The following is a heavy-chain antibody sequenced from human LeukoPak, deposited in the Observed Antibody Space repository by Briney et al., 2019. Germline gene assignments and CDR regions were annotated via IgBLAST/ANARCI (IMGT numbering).Heavy chain of an antibody. CDR1: GGTFSSYT. CDR2: IIPILGIA. J-gene: IGHJ4*02. V-gene: IGHV1-69*02. CDR3: ARGGVGPNRFDY. Sequence: SVKVSCKASGGTFSSYTISWLRQAPGQGLEWMGRIIPILGIANYAQKFQGRVTITADKSTSTAYMELSSLRSEDTAVYYCARGGVGPNRFDYWGQGTLVTVSS. D-gene: IGHD3-16*01.